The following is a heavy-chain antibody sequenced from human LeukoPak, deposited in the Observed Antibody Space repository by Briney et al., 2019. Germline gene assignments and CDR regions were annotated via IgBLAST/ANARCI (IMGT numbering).Heavy chain of an antibody. J-gene: IGHJ4*02. Sequence: GGSLRLSCAASGFTFSNAWMNWMGWVRQAPGKGLVWVSSLRGRGDDTWYADPVKGRFTISRDNSRNTLYLQMNSLRVDDAAVYYCARSGAPDSTDMYFDLWGQGTLVTVSS. D-gene: IGHD3-10*01. CDR2: LRGRGDDT. CDR1: GFTFSNAW. V-gene: IGHV3-23*01. CDR3: ARSGAPDSTDMYFDL.